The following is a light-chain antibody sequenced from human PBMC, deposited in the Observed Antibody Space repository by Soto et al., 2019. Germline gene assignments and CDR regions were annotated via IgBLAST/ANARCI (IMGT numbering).Light chain of an antibody. CDR3: SSYKSRSTLLYV. CDR1: SSDVGGYNL. Sequence: QSALTQPASVSGSPGQSITISCTGTSSDVGGYNLVSWYQQYPDKAPKLMIFDVNTRPSGVSNRFSGSKSGNTASLTISGLQAEDEANYYCSSYKSRSTLLYVFGTGTKLPVL. V-gene: IGLV2-14*01. CDR2: DVN. J-gene: IGLJ1*01.